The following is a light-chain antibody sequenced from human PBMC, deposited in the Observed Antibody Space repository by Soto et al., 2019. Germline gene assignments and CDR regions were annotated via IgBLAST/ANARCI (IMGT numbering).Light chain of an antibody. CDR2: WAS. V-gene: IGKV4-1*01. J-gene: IGKJ4*01. CDR1: QSVFYSPNKKNY. CDR3: QQYSSIPLT. Sequence: DIVMTQSPDSLAVSLGERATINCRSSQSVFYSPNKKNYLAWYQHKSGQPPKLLLYWASTRESGVPDRFSGSGSGTDFTLTISSLQAEDVAVYYCQQYSSIPLTFGGGTKVEIK.